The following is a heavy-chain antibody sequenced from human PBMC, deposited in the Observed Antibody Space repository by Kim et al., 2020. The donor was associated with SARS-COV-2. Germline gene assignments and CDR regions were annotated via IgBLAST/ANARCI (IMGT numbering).Heavy chain of an antibody. CDR1: GFTFSTHG. J-gene: IGHJ4*02. CDR3: ARDMSLWSFDFGTDS. Sequence: GGSLRLSCAASGFTFSTHGFHWVRRAPGKGLEWVAVIWADGNKKSYADSVKGRFTISRDTSKNTLYLEMNSLRAEDTAVYYCARDMSLWSFDFGTDSWGQGTLVTVSS. D-gene: IGHD3-10*01. V-gene: IGHV3-33*01. CDR2: IWADGNKK.